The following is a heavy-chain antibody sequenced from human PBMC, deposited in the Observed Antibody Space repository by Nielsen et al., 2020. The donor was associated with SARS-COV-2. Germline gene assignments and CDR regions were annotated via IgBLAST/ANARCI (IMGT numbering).Heavy chain of an antibody. D-gene: IGHD2-2*01. V-gene: IGHV3-30*18. CDR3: ANLGYCSSTSCYWDYYYGMDV. Sequence: GGSLRLSCAASGFTFSSYGMHWVRQAPGKGLEWVAVISYDGSNKYYADSVKGRFTISRDNSKNTLYLQMSSLRAEDTAVYYCANLGYCSSTSCYWDYYYGMDVWGQGTTVTVSS. CDR1: GFTFSSYG. CDR2: ISYDGSNK. J-gene: IGHJ6*02.